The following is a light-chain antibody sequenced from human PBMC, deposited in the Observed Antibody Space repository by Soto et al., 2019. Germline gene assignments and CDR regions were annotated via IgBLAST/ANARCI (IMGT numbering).Light chain of an antibody. V-gene: IGKV3-11*01. J-gene: IGKJ5*01. Sequence: DIVLTQSPATLSLSPGNRVTLSCRANERISHSLAWYQQKPGQAPRILIYDASFRATGIPERFSGSGSGTDFTLSISSLEPEDFALYYCQQYGGSPITFGLGTRLEIK. CDR1: ERISHS. CDR2: DAS. CDR3: QQYGGSPIT.